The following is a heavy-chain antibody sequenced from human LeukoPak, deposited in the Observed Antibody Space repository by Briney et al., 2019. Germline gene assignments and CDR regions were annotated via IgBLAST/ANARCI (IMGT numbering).Heavy chain of an antibody. Sequence: ASVKVSCKASGYTFTSHGISWVRQAPGQGLEWMGWISAYNGNTNYAQKLQGRVTMTTDTSTSTAYMELRSLRSDDTAVYYCARGGYSSSWYGGDAFDIWGQGTMVTVSS. J-gene: IGHJ3*02. D-gene: IGHD6-13*01. V-gene: IGHV1-18*01. CDR2: ISAYNGNT. CDR1: GYTFTSHG. CDR3: ARGGYSSSWYGGDAFDI.